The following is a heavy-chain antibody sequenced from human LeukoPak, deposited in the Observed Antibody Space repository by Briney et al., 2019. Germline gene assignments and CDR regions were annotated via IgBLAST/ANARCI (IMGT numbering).Heavy chain of an antibody. V-gene: IGHV3-48*04. Sequence: PGGSLRLSCAASGFTFSSYSMNWVRQAPGKGLEWVSYISSSSSTIYYADSVKGRFTISRDNAKNSLYLQMNSLRAEDTAFYHCARDRCSSTSCYNTPNWFDPWGQGTLVTVSS. CDR2: ISSSSSTI. D-gene: IGHD2-2*02. CDR3: ARDRCSSTSCYNTPNWFDP. J-gene: IGHJ5*02. CDR1: GFTFSSYS.